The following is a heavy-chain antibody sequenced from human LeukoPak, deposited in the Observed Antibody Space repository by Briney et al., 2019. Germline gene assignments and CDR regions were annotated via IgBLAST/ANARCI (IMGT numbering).Heavy chain of an antibody. CDR3: ARRTPESDWFDP. J-gene: IGHJ5*02. V-gene: IGHV4-59*08. CDR1: GDSISSYY. CDR2: IYYSGST. Sequence: SETLSLTCTVSGDSISSYYWSWIRQPPGKGLEWIGYIYYSGSTNYNPSLKSRVTISVDTSKNQFSLKLSSVTAADTAVYYCARRTPESDWFDPGGQGTLVTVSS. D-gene: IGHD1-14*01.